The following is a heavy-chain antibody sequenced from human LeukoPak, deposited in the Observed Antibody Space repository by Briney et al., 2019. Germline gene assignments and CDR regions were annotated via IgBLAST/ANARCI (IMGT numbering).Heavy chain of an antibody. D-gene: IGHD6-19*01. Sequence: GGSLRLSCAASGFTFSSYGMHWVRQAPGKGLEWVAVISYDGSHKYYADSVKGRFTISRDNSKNTLYLQMNSLRAEDTAVYYCAKGPETGWYEYFQHWGQGTLVTV. V-gene: IGHV3-30*18. CDR1: GFTFSSYG. CDR2: ISYDGSHK. J-gene: IGHJ1*01. CDR3: AKGPETGWYEYFQH.